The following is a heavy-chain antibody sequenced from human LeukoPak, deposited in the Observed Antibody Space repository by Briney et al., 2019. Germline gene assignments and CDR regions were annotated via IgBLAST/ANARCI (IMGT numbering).Heavy chain of an antibody. V-gene: IGHV3-53*01. D-gene: IGHD3-10*01. Sequence: GGSLRLSCAASGFTFSSYWMSWVRQAPGKGLEWVSVIYSGGSTYYADSVKGRFTISRDNSKNTLYLQMNSLRAEDTAVYYCARVPQTMVRGVIIEPLFDYWGQGTLVTVSS. CDR1: GFTFSSYW. CDR2: IYSGGST. CDR3: ARVPQTMVRGVIIEPLFDY. J-gene: IGHJ4*02.